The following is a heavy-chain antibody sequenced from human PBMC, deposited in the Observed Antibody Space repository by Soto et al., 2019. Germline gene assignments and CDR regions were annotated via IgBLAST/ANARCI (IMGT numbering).Heavy chain of an antibody. J-gene: IGHJ3*02. CDR1: GGSISSGDYY. V-gene: IGHV4-30-4*01. CDR3: ARDRGGNAFDI. CDR2: IYYSGST. Sequence: SETLSLTCTVSGGSISSGDYYWSWIRQPPGKGLEWIGYIYYSGSTYYNPSLKSRVTISVDTSKNQFSLKLSSVTAADTAVYCCARDRGGNAFDIWGQGTMVTVSS. D-gene: IGHD3-16*01.